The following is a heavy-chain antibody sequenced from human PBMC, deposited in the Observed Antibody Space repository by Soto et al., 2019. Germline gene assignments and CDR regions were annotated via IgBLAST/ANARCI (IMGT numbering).Heavy chain of an antibody. V-gene: IGHV3-21*06. CDR1: GFTFTRYS. CDR3: ERESEDLTSNFDY. CDR2: ISSTTNYI. J-gene: IGHJ4*02. Sequence: PXGSLRLSCAASGFTFTRYSMNWVRQAPGKGLEWVSSISSTTNYIYYGDSMKGRFTISRDNAKNSLYLEMNSLGAEDTAVYYCERESEDLTSNFDYWGQGTLVTVSS.